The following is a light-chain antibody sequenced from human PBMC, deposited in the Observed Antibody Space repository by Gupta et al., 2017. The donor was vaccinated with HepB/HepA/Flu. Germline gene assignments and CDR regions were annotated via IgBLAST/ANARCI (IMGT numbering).Light chain of an antibody. Sequence: IQMTQSPSSVSASVGDRVTITCRASQDISSWLAWYQQKPGEAPRLLIYSTSTLQSGVPSRFSGSGFGREFTLTISSLQPEDSATYYCLQPASFPRSFFQGTKLEI. V-gene: IGKV1-12*01. CDR1: QDISSW. CDR2: STS. J-gene: IGKJ2*04. CDR3: LQPASFPRS.